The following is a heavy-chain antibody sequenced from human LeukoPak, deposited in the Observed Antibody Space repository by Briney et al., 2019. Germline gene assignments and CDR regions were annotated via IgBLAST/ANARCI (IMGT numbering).Heavy chain of an antibody. J-gene: IGHJ4*02. CDR1: GFTFGDYA. Sequence: GGSLTLSCTASGFTFGDYAMSWVRQAPGKGLEWVGFIRSKAYGGTTEYAASVKGRFTISRDDSKSIAYLQMNSLKTEDTAVYYCTRDEDLAQYYDILTGRGADYWGQGTLVTVSS. CDR3: TRDEDLAQYYDILTGRGADY. CDR2: IRSKAYGGTT. D-gene: IGHD3-9*01. V-gene: IGHV3-49*04.